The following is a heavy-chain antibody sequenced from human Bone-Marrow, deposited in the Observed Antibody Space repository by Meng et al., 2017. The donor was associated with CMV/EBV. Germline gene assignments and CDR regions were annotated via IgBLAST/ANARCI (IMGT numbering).Heavy chain of an antibody. D-gene: IGHD2-2*01. CDR3: ARGMVGVPAAIYPTLDY. Sequence: GESLKISCAASGFTFSDYYMSWIRQAPGKGLEWVSYISSSSSTIYYADSVKGRFTISRDNAKNSLYLQMNSLRAEDTAVYYCARGMVGVPAAIYPTLDYWGQGTLVTVSS. CDR2: ISSSSSTI. CDR1: GFTFSDYY. V-gene: IGHV3-11*04. J-gene: IGHJ4*02.